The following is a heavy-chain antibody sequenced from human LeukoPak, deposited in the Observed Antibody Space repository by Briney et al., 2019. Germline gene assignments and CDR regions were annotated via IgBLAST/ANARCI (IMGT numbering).Heavy chain of an antibody. J-gene: IGHJ4*02. Sequence: SVKVSCKASGGTFSSYAISWVRQGPGQGLEWMGGIIPIFGTANYAQKFQGRVTITADESTSTAYMELSSLRSEDTAVYYCAREYGDKPTYFDYWGQGTLVTVSS. CDR2: IIPIFGTA. V-gene: IGHV1-69*01. D-gene: IGHD4-17*01. CDR3: AREYGDKPTYFDY. CDR1: GGTFSSYA.